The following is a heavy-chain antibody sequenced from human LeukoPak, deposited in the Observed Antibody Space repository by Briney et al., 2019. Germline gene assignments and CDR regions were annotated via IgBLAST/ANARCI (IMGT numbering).Heavy chain of an antibody. CDR1: GFTFSSYG. Sequence: PGGSLRLSCAASGFTFSSYGMHWVRQAPGKGLEWVAFIRYDGSNKYYADSVKGRFTISRDNSKNTLYLQMNSLRAEDTAVYYCAKDTGDGDSNFAYWGQRTLVTVYS. D-gene: IGHD4-17*01. J-gene: IGHJ4*02. CDR2: IRYDGSNK. CDR3: AKDTGDGDSNFAY. V-gene: IGHV3-30*02.